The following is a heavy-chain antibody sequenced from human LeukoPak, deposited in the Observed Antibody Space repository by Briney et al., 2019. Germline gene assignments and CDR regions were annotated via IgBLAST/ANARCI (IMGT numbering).Heavy chain of an antibody. Sequence: SETLSLTCTVSGGSIRSYYWGWIRQPPGKGLEWSGYIHYSESTKYNPSLKSRVTVSVDTSKNQFSLKLSSVTAADTAVYYCARPTWDGTGYSYGENWFDPWGQGTLVTVSS. CDR3: ARPTWDGTGYSYGENWFDP. V-gene: IGHV4-59*08. CDR1: GGSIRSYY. D-gene: IGHD5-18*01. J-gene: IGHJ5*02. CDR2: IHYSEST.